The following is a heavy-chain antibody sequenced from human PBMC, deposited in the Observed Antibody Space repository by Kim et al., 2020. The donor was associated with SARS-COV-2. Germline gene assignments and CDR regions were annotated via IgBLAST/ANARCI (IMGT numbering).Heavy chain of an antibody. CDR1: GGSFSGYY. D-gene: IGHD2-2*02. J-gene: IGHJ3*02. CDR2: INHSGST. Sequence: SETLSLTCAVYGGSFSGYYWSWIRQPPGKGLEWIGEINHSGSTNYNPSLKSRVTISVDTSKNQFSLKLSSVTAADTAVYYCARGAVPAAIPGPNAFDIWGQGTMVTVSS. V-gene: IGHV4-34*01. CDR3: ARGAVPAAIPGPNAFDI.